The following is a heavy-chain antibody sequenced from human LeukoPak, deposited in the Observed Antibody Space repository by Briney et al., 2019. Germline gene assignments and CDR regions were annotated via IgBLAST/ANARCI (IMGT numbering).Heavy chain of an antibody. CDR1: GYTFTSYG. Sequence: ASVKVSCKASGYTFTSYGISWVRQAPGQGLEWMGWISAYNGNTNYAQKFQGRVTMTRDTSTSTVYMELSSLRSEDTAVYYCARDSDSSGSFVDYWGQGTLVTVSS. J-gene: IGHJ4*02. CDR2: ISAYNGNT. D-gene: IGHD3-22*01. CDR3: ARDSDSSGSFVDY. V-gene: IGHV1-18*01.